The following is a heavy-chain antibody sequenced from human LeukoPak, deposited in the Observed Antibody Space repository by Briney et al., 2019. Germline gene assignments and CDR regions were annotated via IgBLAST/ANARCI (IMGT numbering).Heavy chain of an antibody. D-gene: IGHD4-17*01. CDR2: ISGSGGST. CDR1: GFTFSSYS. CDR3: ARSGDYVPYDAFDI. Sequence: PGRSLRLSCAASGFTFSSYSMNWVRQAPGKGLEWVSAISGSGGSTYYADSVKGRFTISRDNSKNTLYLQMNSLRAEDTAVYYCARSGDYVPYDAFDIWGQGTMVTVSS. V-gene: IGHV3-23*01. J-gene: IGHJ3*02.